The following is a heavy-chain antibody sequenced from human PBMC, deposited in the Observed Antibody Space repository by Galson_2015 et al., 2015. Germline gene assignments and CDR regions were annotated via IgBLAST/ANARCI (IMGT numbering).Heavy chain of an antibody. D-gene: IGHD3-16*02. CDR1: GFTFSSYW. Sequence: SLRLSCAASGFTFSSYWMHWVRQAPGKGLMWVSRMNNDGSNTGFADSVKGRFTISRDNAKNTLYLQMNSLRAEDTAVYYCARGDYTWGSYRYCMDVWGKGTTVTVSS. CDR3: ARGDYTWGSYRYCMDV. V-gene: IGHV3-74*01. CDR2: MNNDGSNT. J-gene: IGHJ6*04.